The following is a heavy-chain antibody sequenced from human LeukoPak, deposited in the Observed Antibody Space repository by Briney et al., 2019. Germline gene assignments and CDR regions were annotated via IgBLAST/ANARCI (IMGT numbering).Heavy chain of an antibody. D-gene: IGHD3-16*02. CDR2: ISYDGTNK. V-gene: IGHV3-30-3*01. Sequence: GGSLRLSCVASGFTLSTYEMHWVRQAPGKGLEWVALISYDGTNKYYADSVKGRFSISRDNSENTLYLRMNSLSPEDTAVYYCARGPRGRGFGGVIVKGFIILDYWGQGTLVTVSS. CDR1: GFTLSTYE. CDR3: ARGPRGRGFGGVIVKGFIILDY. J-gene: IGHJ4*02.